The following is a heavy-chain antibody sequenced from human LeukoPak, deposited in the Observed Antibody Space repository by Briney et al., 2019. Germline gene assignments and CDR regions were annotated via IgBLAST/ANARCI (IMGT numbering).Heavy chain of an antibody. CDR1: GYTFTTYA. Sequence: ASVKVSCKASGYTFTTYAMHWVRQAPGQRLEWMGWINAGNGNTKYSQKFQARVTITRDTSASTAYMELSSLRSEDTAVYYCARDPIGSRWPYYFDYWGQGTLVAVSS. J-gene: IGHJ4*02. D-gene: IGHD6-13*01. CDR3: ARDPIGSRWPYYFDY. V-gene: IGHV1-3*01. CDR2: INAGNGNT.